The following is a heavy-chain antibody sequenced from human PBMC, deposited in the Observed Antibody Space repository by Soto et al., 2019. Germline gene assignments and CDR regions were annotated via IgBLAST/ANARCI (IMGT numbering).Heavy chain of an antibody. Sequence: GGSLRLSCAASGFTFDDYAMHWVRQAPGKGLEWVSGISWNSGSIGYADSVKGRFTISRDNAKNSLYLQMNSLRAEDTALYYCAKETLEPTPADYYYYYMDVWGKGTTVTVSS. V-gene: IGHV3-9*01. J-gene: IGHJ6*03. CDR1: GFTFDDYA. CDR3: AKETLEPTPADYYYYYMDV. CDR2: ISWNSGSI.